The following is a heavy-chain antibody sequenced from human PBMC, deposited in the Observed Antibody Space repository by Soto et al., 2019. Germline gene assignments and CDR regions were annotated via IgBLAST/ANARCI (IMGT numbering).Heavy chain of an antibody. CDR1: GFTFSSYA. J-gene: IGHJ4*02. Sequence: PGGSLRLSCAASGFTFSSYAMSWVRQAPGKGLEWVSAISDSGDKTYYADSVKGRFTVSRDNSKNTLYLQMNSLRAEDTAVYFCAKDPNDYDSSAYYVDCWGRGTLVTVSS. D-gene: IGHD3-22*01. V-gene: IGHV3-23*01. CDR3: AKDPNDYDSSAYYVDC. CDR2: ISDSGDKT.